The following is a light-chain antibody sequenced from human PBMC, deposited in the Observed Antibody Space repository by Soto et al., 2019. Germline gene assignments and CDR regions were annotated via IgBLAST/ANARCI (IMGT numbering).Light chain of an antibody. J-gene: IGLJ1*01. CDR3: SSYTTSSTVV. CDR1: SSDVGGYNF. Sequence: QSALTQPASVFGYPGQSITISCTGTSSDVGGYNFVSWYQQLPGKAPKLMIYEVTSRPSGVSNRFSGSKSGNTASLTISGLQPEDEAEYYCSSYTTSSTVVFGTGTKVTVL. CDR2: EVT. V-gene: IGLV2-14*03.